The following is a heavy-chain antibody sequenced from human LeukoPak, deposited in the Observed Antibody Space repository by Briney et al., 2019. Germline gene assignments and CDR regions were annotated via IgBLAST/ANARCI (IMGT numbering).Heavy chain of an antibody. D-gene: IGHD5-18*01. CDR3: ARENTYGFMAQDPFHI. CDR2: MNPNSGNT. V-gene: IGHV1-8*03. CDR1: GYTFTSYD. Sequence: GASVKVSCKASGYTFTSYDINWVRQATGQGLEWMGWMNPNSGNTGYAQKFQGRVTITRNTSISTAYMELSSLRFEDTAVYYCARENTYGFMAQDPFHIWGQGTMVTVSS. J-gene: IGHJ3*02.